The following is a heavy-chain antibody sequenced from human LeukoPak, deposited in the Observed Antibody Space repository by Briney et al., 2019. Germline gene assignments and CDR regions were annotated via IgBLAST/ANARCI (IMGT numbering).Heavy chain of an antibody. D-gene: IGHD2-15*01. CDR3: ARDTGCAGGTCFSFYDY. V-gene: IGHV3-74*01. CDR1: GFTFSNYW. CDR2: INSDGSTT. J-gene: IGHJ4*02. Sequence: GGSLRLSCAASGFTFSNYWMHWVRQAPGKGLVWVSRINSDGSTTTYADSVKGRFTISRDNAKNRLYLQMNSLRAEDTAVYYCARDTGCAGGTCFSFYDYWGQGTLVTVSS.